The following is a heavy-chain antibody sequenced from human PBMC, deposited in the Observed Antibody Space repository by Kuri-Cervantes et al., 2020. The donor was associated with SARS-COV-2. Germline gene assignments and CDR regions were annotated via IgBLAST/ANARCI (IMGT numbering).Heavy chain of an antibody. CDR2: IYYSAST. CDR1: GGSITSSSYY. CDR3: ARKSSCGSTNCYPGAFDY. Sequence: GSLRLSCTVSGGSITSSSYYWGWIRPPPGKGLEWIGSIYYSASTYYNPSLRSRVTISVDTSKNQFSLKLSTVTAADTAVYFCARKSSCGSTNCYPGAFDYWGQGTLVTVSS. V-gene: IGHV4-39*01. J-gene: IGHJ4*02. D-gene: IGHD2-2*01.